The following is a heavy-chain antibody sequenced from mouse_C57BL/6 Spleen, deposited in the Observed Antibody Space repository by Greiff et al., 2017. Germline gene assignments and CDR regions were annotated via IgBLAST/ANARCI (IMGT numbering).Heavy chain of an antibody. Sequence: EVQLQQSGPELVKPGASVKMSCKASGYTFTDYNMHWVKQSHGKSLEWIGYINPNNGGTSYNQKFKGKATLTVNKSSSTAYMELRSLTSEDSAVYYCGRQGVVEYYFDYWGQGTTLTVSS. J-gene: IGHJ2*01. CDR2: INPNNGGT. CDR3: GRQGVVEYYFDY. V-gene: IGHV1-22*01. D-gene: IGHD1-1*01. CDR1: GYTFTDYN.